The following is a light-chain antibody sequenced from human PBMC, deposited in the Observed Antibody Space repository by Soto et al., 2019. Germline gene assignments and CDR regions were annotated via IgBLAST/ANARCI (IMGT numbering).Light chain of an antibody. J-gene: IGLJ2*01. CDR2: RDN. Sequence: QSALTQPPSASGTPGQRVTISCSGRSSNIGSNIVNWFQQRPGTAPKLLIYRDNQWPSGVPDRFSGSKSGTSASLAISGLQSEDEADYYCAVWDYTLNGVLFGGGTKLTVL. CDR1: SSNIGSNI. CDR3: AVWDYTLNGVL. V-gene: IGLV1-44*01.